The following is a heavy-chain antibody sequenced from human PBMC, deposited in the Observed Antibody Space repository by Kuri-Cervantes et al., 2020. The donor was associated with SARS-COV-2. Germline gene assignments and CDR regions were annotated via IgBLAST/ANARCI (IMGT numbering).Heavy chain of an antibody. V-gene: IGHV4-4*07. D-gene: IGHD3-16*02. CDR2: IYTSGST. CDR1: GGSISSYY. J-gene: IGHJ4*02. Sequence: SETLSLTCTVSGGSISSYYWSWIRQPAGKGLEWIGRIYTSGSTNYNPSLKSRVTMSVDTSKNQFSLKLSSVTAADTAVYYCARGATYYDYVWGSYRCSNFDYWGQGTLVTDSS. CDR3: ARGATYYDYVWGSYRCSNFDY.